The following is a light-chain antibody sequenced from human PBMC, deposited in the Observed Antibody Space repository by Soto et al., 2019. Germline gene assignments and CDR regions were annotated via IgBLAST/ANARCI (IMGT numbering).Light chain of an antibody. J-gene: IGLJ3*02. CDR3: AAWDDSLNGWV. CDR2: YND. Sequence: VLTQPPSASGTPGQRVTFSCSGSSSNIGSNAVNWYHQLPGTAPKLLIYYNDKRPSGVPDRFSGSKSGTSASLAVSGLQSEDEADYYCAAWDDSLNGWVFGGGTKLTVL. CDR1: SSNIGSNA. V-gene: IGLV1-44*01.